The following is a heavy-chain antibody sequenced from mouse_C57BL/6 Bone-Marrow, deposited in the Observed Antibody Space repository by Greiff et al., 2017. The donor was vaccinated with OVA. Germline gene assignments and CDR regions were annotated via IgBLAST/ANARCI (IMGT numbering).Heavy chain of an antibody. V-gene: IGHV1-59*01. CDR2: IDPSDSYT. Sequence: QVQLQQPGAELVRPGTSVKLSCKASGYTFTSYWLHWVKQRPGQGLEWIGVIDPSDSYTNYNQKFKGKATLTVDTSSSTAYMQLSSLTYEDSAVYYCARLAMDYWGQGTSVTVSS. CDR3: ARLAMDY. CDR1: GYTFTSYW. J-gene: IGHJ4*01.